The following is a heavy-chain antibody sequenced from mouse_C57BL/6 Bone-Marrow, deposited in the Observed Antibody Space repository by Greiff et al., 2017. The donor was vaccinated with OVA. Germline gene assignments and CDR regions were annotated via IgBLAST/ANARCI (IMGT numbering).Heavy chain of an antibody. Sequence: VQLQQSGAELVRPGASVKLSCTASGFNIKDDYMHWVKQRPEQGLEWLGWIDPEYGDTEYASQFQGKATIAADTSSNTAYLQLSSLTSEDTAVYYCIIYYYGSSPCYYAMDYGGQGTSVPVSS. J-gene: IGHJ4*01. CDR3: IIYYYGSSPCYYAMDY. CDR2: IDPEYGDT. D-gene: IGHD1-1*01. V-gene: IGHV14-4*01. CDR1: GFNIKDDY.